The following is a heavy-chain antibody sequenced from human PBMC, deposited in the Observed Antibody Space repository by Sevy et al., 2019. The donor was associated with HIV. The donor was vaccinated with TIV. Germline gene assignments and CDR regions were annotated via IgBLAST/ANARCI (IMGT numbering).Heavy chain of an antibody. V-gene: IGHV1-69*13. CDR2: IIPIFGTA. CDR1: GGTFSSYA. J-gene: IGHJ4*02. CDR3: ASGKGYYYDSSGYYY. D-gene: IGHD3-22*01. Sequence: ASVKVSCKASGGTFSSYAISWVRQAPGQGLEWMGGIIPIFGTANYAQKFQGRVTITADESTSTAYMELSSLRSEDTAGYYCASGKGYYYDSSGYYYWGQGTLVTVSS.